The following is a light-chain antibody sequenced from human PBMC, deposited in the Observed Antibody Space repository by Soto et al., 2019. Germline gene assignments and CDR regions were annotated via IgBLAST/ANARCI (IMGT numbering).Light chain of an antibody. Sequence: EVVMTQSPATLSVSPGESATLSCRASQSLSSSLAWYQQKPGQAPRLLIYSASTRATGIPARFSGGGSGTEFTLTISSLQSEDFAVYYCHQYKIGPSFTFGQGTKLEIK. CDR1: QSLSSS. J-gene: IGKJ2*01. V-gene: IGKV3-15*01. CDR3: HQYKIGPSFT. CDR2: SAS.